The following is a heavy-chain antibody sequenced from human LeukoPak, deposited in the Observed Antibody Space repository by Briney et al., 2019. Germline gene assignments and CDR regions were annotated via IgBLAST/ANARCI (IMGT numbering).Heavy chain of an antibody. V-gene: IGHV1-2*02. CDR2: INPNSGGT. J-gene: IGHJ6*02. CDR3: ASLGPHCSSTSCNYGMDV. Sequence: ASVKVSCKASGYTFTGYYMHWVRQTPGQGLEWMGWINPNSGGTNYAQKFQGRVTMTRDTSISTAYMELSRLRSDDTAVYYCASLGPHCSSTSCNYGMDVWGQGTTVTVSS. CDR1: GYTFTGYY. D-gene: IGHD2-2*01.